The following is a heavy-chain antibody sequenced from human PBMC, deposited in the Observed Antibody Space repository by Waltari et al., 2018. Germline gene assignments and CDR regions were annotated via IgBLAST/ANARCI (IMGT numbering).Heavy chain of an antibody. CDR3: AREVVAAAPLYYYYGMDV. CDR2: IYTSGST. CDR1: GGSISSYY. D-gene: IGHD2-15*01. J-gene: IGHJ6*02. Sequence: QVQLQESGPGLVKPSETLSLTCTVPGGSISSYYLSWIRQPAGKGLEWIGRIYTSGSTNYNPSLKSRVTMSVDTSKNQFSLKLSSVTAADTAVYYCAREVVAAAPLYYYYGMDVWGQGTTVTVSS. V-gene: IGHV4-4*07.